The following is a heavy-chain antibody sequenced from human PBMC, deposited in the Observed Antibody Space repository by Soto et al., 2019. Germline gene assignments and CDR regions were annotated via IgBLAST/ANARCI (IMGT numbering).Heavy chain of an antibody. D-gene: IGHD3-3*01. V-gene: IGHV4-34*01. CDR3: ARGPSSTDYDFWSGYYTVRSQPKNYYGMDV. CDR2: INHSGST. Sequence: NPSETLSLTCAVYGGSFSGYYWSWIRQPPGKGLEWIGEINHSGSTNYNPSLKSRVTISVDTSKNQFSLKLSSVTAADTAVYYCARGPSSTDYDFWSGYYTVRSQPKNYYGMDVWGQGTTVTVSS. J-gene: IGHJ6*02. CDR1: GGSFSGYY.